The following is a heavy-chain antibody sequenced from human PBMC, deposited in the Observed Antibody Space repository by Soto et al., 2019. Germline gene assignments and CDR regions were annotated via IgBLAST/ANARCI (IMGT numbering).Heavy chain of an antibody. V-gene: IGHV5-51*01. CDR3: ARMMAASGTAFDY. CDR1: GYIFTSSW. CDR2: IYPGDSDT. D-gene: IGHD6-13*01. J-gene: IGHJ4*02. Sequence: PGESLKISCNGSGYIFTSSWIGWVRQMPGKGLEWMGLIYPGDSDTRYSPSFQGQVTISADKSTSTAYLQWSSLKASDTATYYCARMMAASGTAFDYWGQGALVTVSS.